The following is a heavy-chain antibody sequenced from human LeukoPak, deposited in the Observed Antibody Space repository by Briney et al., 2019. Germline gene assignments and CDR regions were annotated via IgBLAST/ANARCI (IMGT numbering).Heavy chain of an antibody. J-gene: IGHJ5*02. V-gene: IGHV4-59*08. CDR2: IYYSGST. D-gene: IGHD1-26*01. CDR1: GGSITSYY. CDR3: ARQWELRGWCDP. Sequence: PSETLSLTWTVDGGSITSYYWSSIRQPPGKGLEWIGYIYYSGSTNYNPSLKSRVTISVDTSKNQFSLKLSSVTAADTAVYYCARQWELRGWCDPWGQGTLVTVSS.